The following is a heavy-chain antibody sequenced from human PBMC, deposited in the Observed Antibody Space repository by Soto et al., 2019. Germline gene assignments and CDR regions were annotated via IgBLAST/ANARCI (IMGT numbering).Heavy chain of an antibody. CDR1: GYTFASYY. Sequence: ASVKVSCKASGYTFASYYMQWVRQAPGQGLEWMGIINPSGGSTSYAQKFQGRVTMTRDTSTSTVYMELSSLRSEDTAVYYCSVPAAPAGAFDIWGQGTIVTVSS. CDR2: INPSGGST. D-gene: IGHD2-2*01. J-gene: IGHJ3*02. CDR3: SVPAAPAGAFDI. V-gene: IGHV1-46*01.